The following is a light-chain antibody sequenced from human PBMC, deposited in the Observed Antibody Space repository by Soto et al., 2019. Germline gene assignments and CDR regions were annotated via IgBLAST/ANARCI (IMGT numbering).Light chain of an antibody. CDR2: GAS. CDR3: QQYGSSPWT. CDR1: QTIRSNY. J-gene: IGKJ1*01. Sequence: ETVLTQSPGTLSLSPGERATLSCRASQTIRSNYLAWYRQTPGQAPRLLIYGASNRATGIAAWFSGSGSGTDFTLIIIRLEPEDFALYYCQQYGSSPWTFGQGTKVEIK. V-gene: IGKV3-20*01.